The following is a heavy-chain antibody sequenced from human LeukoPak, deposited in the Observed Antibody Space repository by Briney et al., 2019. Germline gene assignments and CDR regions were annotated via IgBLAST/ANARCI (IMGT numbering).Heavy chain of an antibody. D-gene: IGHD6-13*01. CDR3: ARGEYSSSWTSSTNWFDP. Sequence: PSETLSLTCTVSGGSISSGDYYWSWIRQPPGKGLEWIWYIYYSGSTYYNPSLKSRVTISVDTSKNQFSLKLSSVTAADTAVYYCARGEYSSSWTSSTNWFDPWGQGTLVTVSS. CDR1: GGSISSGDYY. V-gene: IGHV4-30-4*08. CDR2: IYYSGST. J-gene: IGHJ5*02.